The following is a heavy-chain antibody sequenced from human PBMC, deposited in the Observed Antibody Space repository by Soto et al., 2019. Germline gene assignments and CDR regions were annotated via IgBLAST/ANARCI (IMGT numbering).Heavy chain of an antibody. CDR2: TYYRSKWYN. CDR3: AREEVGATSLGNAFDI. Sequence: SQTLSLTCAISGDSVSSNSAAWNWIRQSPSRGLEWLGRTYYRSKWYNDYAVSVKSRITINPDTSKNQFSLQLNSVTPEDTAVFYCAREEVGATSLGNAFDIWGQGTMVTVSS. J-gene: IGHJ3*02. CDR1: GDSVSSNSAA. V-gene: IGHV6-1*01. D-gene: IGHD1-26*01.